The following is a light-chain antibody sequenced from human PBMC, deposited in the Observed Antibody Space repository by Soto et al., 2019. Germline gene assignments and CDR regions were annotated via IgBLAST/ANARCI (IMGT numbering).Light chain of an antibody. CDR3: QQYGSSLIT. Sequence: SSATLSVSPGERATLSCRASLSVSTKVACYHQKPCQAPRLLIYGASSRATGIPDRFSGSGSATDFTLTISSMEPEEFAVYYCQQYGSSLITFGQGTRLEIK. CDR1: LSVSTK. V-gene: IGKV3-20*01. CDR2: GAS. J-gene: IGKJ5*01.